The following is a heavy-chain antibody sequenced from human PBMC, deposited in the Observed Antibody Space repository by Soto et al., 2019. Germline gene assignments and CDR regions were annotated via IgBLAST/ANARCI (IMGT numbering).Heavy chain of an antibody. D-gene: IGHD6-19*01. J-gene: IGHJ6*03. CDR3: ARRGTAVAGIPKRDYYYYMDV. Sequence: SETLSLTCTVSGGSISSSSYYWGWIRQPPGKGLEWIGSIYYSGSTYYNPSLKSRVTISVDTSKNQFSLKLSSVTAADTAVYYCARRGTAVAGIPKRDYYYYMDVWGKGTTVTVSS. V-gene: IGHV4-39*01. CDR2: IYYSGST. CDR1: GGSISSSSYY.